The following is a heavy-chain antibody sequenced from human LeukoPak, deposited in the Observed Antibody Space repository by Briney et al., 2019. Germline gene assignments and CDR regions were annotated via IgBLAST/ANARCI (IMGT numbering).Heavy chain of an antibody. Sequence: PSETLSLTCTVSGGSISSYYWSWIRQPPGKGLEWIGYIYYSGSTNYNPSLKSRVTISVDTSKNQFSLKLSSVTAADTAVYYCARDPFPYFDYWGQGTLVTVSS. CDR1: GGSISSYY. CDR3: ARDPFPYFDY. V-gene: IGHV4-59*01. CDR2: IYYSGST. D-gene: IGHD3-16*01. J-gene: IGHJ4*02.